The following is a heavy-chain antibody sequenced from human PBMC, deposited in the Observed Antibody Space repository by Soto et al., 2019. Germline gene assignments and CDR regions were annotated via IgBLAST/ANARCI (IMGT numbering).Heavy chain of an antibody. CDR2: ISAYNGNT. J-gene: IGHJ6*02. Sequence: QVQLVQSGGEVKKPGASVKVSCKTSGYRFTTYGITWVRQAPGQGLEWLGWISAYNGNTNYAQKLQDRVTRTTDTSTSTAYMELRSLRSDDTAVYYCAREGPAPYYYYGMDVWGQGSTVTVSS. CDR3: AREGPAPYYYYGMDV. CDR1: GYRFTTYG. V-gene: IGHV1-18*01.